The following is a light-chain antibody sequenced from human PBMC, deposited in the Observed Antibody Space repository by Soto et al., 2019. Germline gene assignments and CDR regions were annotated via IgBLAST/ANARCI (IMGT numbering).Light chain of an antibody. CDR3: QQYNGYSTWT. J-gene: IGKJ1*01. Sequence: DIQMTQSPSTLSASVGDRVTIACRASRSISFYLAWYQQKPGKAPKILIFNASTLKSGVPSRFSGSGSGTEFNLTIDGLQPDDFATYYCQQYNGYSTWTFGQGTKVEFK. CDR1: RSISFY. CDR2: NAS. V-gene: IGKV1-5*01.